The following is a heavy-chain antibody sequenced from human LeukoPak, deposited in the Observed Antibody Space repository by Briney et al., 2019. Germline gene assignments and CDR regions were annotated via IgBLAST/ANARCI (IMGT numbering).Heavy chain of an antibody. D-gene: IGHD3-10*01. J-gene: IGHJ4*02. CDR1: GFTFSSYG. V-gene: IGHV3-30*03. CDR3: ARDIRMRGSGSNRPSY. CDR2: ISYDGSNK. Sequence: GGSLRLSCAASGFTFSSYGMHWVRQAPGKGLEWVAVISYDGSNKYYADSVKGRFTISRDNSKNTLYLQMNSLRAEDTAVYYCARDIRMRGSGSNRPSYWGQGTLVTVSS.